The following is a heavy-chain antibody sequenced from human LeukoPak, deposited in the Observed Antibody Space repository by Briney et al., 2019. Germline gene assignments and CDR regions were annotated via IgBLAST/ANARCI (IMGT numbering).Heavy chain of an antibody. CDR2: INHSGST. Sequence: SETLSLTCAVYGGSSSGYYWSWIRQPPGKGLEWIGEINHSGSTNYNPSLKSRVTISVDTSKNQFSLKLSSVTAADTAVYYCARVPLYCSSTSRTDAFDIWGQGTMVTVSS. CDR1: GGSSSGYY. D-gene: IGHD2-2*01. CDR3: ARVPLYCSSTSRTDAFDI. J-gene: IGHJ3*02. V-gene: IGHV4-34*01.